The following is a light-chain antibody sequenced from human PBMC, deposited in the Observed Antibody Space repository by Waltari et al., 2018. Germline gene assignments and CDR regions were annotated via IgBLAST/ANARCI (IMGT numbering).Light chain of an antibody. CDR3: QQYDIWPYT. J-gene: IGKJ2*01. CDR1: QGISSN. V-gene: IGKV3-15*01. CDR2: GKS. Sequence: EIVMTQSRATLSMSPGETATLSCRASQGISSNLAWYQQKPGQAPRLLMYGKSTRASGFPAGFSGSGSGTEFTLTISSLQSEDFATYYCQQYDIWPYTFGQGTKLEIK.